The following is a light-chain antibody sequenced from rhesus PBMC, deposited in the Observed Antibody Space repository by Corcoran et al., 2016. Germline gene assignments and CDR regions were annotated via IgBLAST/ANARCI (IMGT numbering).Light chain of an antibody. V-gene: IGKV1S8*01. CDR3: QHYYHSPYS. CDR2: AAS. Sequence: DIQMTQSPSALSASVGDRVTISCRASQNIYSNLAWYQQKPGKGPKLLIYAASSLQTGIPSRFSGSESGTDFTLPISSLQPEDSAAYYCQHYYHSPYSFGQGTKVEIK. J-gene: IGKJ2*01. CDR1: QNIYSN.